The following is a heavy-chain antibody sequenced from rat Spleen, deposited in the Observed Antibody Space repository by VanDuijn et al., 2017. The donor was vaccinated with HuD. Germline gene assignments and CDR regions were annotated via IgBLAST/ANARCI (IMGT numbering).Heavy chain of an antibody. CDR1: GFTFSNFP. CDR3: ARQNNYPGITKPPYVMDA. D-gene: IGHD1-4*01. V-gene: IGHV5S13*01. CDR2: ISTGGGST. J-gene: IGHJ4*01. Sequence: EVQLVESGGGLVQPGRSLALSCEASGFTFSNFPMAWVRQAPTKGLEWVAYISTGGGSTYYRDSVKGRFTISRDNAKNTQYLQMDSLRSEDTATYYWARQNNYPGITKPPYVMDAWGQGASVTVSS.